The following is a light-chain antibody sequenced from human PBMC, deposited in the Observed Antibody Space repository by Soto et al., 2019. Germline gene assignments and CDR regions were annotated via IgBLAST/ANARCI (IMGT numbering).Light chain of an antibody. J-gene: IGLJ1*01. CDR3: CSYTTSNTRQIV. CDR1: SSDVGGYNY. CDR2: DVS. Sequence: SVLTQPASVSGSPGQSITISCTGTSSDVGGYNYVSWYQQHPGKAPKFMIYDVSNRPSGVSNRFSGSKSGNTASLTISGLQAEDEADYYCCSYTTSNTRQIVFGTGTRSTS. V-gene: IGLV2-14*01.